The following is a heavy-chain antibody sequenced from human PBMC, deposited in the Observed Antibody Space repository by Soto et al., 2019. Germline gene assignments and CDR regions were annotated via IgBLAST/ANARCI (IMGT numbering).Heavy chain of an antibody. CDR1: GFTFSDYY. CDR2: ISSSGSTI. D-gene: IGHD3-10*01. Sequence: QVQLVESGGGLVKPGGSLRLSCAASGFTFSDYYMSWIRQAPGKGLEWVSYISSSGSTIYYADSVKGRFTISRDNAKKSLYLQMHSLRAEETAVYYCARTMVRGVMTIQHYYYMDVWGKGTTVTVSS. J-gene: IGHJ6*03. V-gene: IGHV3-11*01. CDR3: ARTMVRGVMTIQHYYYMDV.